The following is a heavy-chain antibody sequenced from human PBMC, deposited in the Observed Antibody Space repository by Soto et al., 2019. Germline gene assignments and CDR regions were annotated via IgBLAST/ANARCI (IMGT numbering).Heavy chain of an antibody. CDR3: ARGQLVWYGDLTPYHRDMDV. Sequence: SETLSLTCVVSGGSFDDFYWSWVRQSPGKGLEWVGEISHDGGTNYSPSLASRVSISVDTSKNQFSLHLRSVTAADTGLYYCARGQLVWYGDLTPYHRDMDVWGQGTTVTVSS. J-gene: IGHJ6*02. V-gene: IGHV4-34*01. D-gene: IGHD3-10*01. CDR1: GGSFDDFY. CDR2: ISHDGGT.